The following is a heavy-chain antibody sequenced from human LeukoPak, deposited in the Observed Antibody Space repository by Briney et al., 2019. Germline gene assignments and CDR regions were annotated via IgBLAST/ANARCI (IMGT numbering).Heavy chain of an antibody. CDR3: ARDNSVGDNAWWFDP. J-gene: IGHJ5*02. V-gene: IGHV1-46*01. CDR1: GYTFTSYY. D-gene: IGHD1-26*01. CDR2: INPTGGST. Sequence: APVKVSCKASGYTFTSYYMHWVRQAPVQGLEWMGLINPTGGSTGYAQEFQGRVTMTRDMSTSTDYMELSSLRSEDTAIYYCARDNSVGDNAWWFDPWGQGTLVTVSS.